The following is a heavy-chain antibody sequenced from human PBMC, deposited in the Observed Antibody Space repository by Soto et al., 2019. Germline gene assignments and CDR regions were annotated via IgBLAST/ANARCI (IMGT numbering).Heavy chain of an antibody. V-gene: IGHV3-30-3*01. CDR3: ARALGRIAAAGLGAI. CDR2: ISYDGSNK. Sequence: QVQLVESGGGVVQPGRSLRLSCAASGFTFSSYAMHWVRQAPGKGLEWVAVISYDGSNKYYADSVKGRFTISRDNSKNTLYLQMNSMRAEDTAVYYCARALGRIAAAGLGAIWGQGTMVTVSS. J-gene: IGHJ3*02. CDR1: GFTFSSYA. D-gene: IGHD6-6*01.